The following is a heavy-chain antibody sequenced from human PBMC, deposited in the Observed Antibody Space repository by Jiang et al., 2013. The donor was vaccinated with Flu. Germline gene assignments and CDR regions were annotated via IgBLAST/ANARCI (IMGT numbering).Heavy chain of an antibody. CDR1: GGSITNFY. D-gene: IGHD5-18*01. CDR3: ARDLRGYSYGYDAFDI. CDR2: ISYSGST. Sequence: PGLVKPSETLSLTCDVSGGSITNFYWSWIRQPPGKGLEWIGYISYSGSTNYSPSLKSRVTISVDTSKNQFSLKLTSVTAADTAMYYCARDLRGYSYGYDAFDIWGQGTMVTVSS. J-gene: IGHJ3*02. V-gene: IGHV4-59*01.